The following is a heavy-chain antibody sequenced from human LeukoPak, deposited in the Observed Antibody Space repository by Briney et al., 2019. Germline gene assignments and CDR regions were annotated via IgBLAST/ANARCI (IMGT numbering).Heavy chain of an antibody. D-gene: IGHD3-3*01. CDR1: GFTFSSYA. CDR2: ISGSGGST. V-gene: IGHV3-23*01. CDR3: AKDSWSNYDFWSGQPLDY. Sequence: PGGSLRLSCAASGFTFSSYAMSWVRQAPGKGLEWVSAISGSGGSTYYADSVKGRFTISRDNSKNTLYLQMNSLRAEDTAVYYRAKDSWSNYDFWSGQPLDYWGQGTLVTVSS. J-gene: IGHJ4*02.